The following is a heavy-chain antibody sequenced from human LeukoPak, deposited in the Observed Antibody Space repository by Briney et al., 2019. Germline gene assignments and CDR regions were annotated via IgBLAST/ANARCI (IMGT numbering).Heavy chain of an antibody. CDR1: GFTFSSYA. CDR3: ALVGGAFDI. D-gene: IGHD2-2*01. Sequence: GGSLRLSCAASGFTFSSYAMNWVRQAPGKGLEWVSAISGSGGSTYYADSVKGRFTISRDNSKNSLYLQMNSLRAEDTAVYYCALVGGAFDIWGQGTMVTVSS. J-gene: IGHJ3*02. V-gene: IGHV3-23*01. CDR2: ISGSGGST.